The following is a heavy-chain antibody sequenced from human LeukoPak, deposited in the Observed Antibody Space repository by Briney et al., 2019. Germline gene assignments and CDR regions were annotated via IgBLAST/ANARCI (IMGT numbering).Heavy chain of an antibody. CDR3: ARGPGIVVVPAASRAFDI. CDR1: GGSFSGYY. CDR2: INHSGST. V-gene: IGHV4-34*01. J-gene: IGHJ3*02. Sequence: SETLSLTCAVYGGSFSGYYWSWIRQPPGKGLEWIGEINHSGSTNYNPSLKSRVTISVDTSKNQFSLRLSSVTAADTAVYYCARGPGIVVVPAASRAFDIWGQGTMVTVSS. D-gene: IGHD2-2*01.